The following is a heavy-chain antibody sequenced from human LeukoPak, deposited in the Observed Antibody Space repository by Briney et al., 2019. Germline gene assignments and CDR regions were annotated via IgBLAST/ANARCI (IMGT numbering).Heavy chain of an antibody. CDR2: IYPDDSDT. V-gene: IGHV5-51*01. CDR1: GYKFNAYW. J-gene: IGHJ3*01. Sequence: GESLKIASMRNGYKFNAYWIAWVSKMPGKGLEWMGIIYPDDSDTRYSPSFQGQVTISADKSVSIAYLQWSSLKASDTAMYYCARPNITSYYDSRGYDALDLWNQGTMVIVSS. D-gene: IGHD3-22*01. CDR3: ARPNITSYYDSRGYDALDL.